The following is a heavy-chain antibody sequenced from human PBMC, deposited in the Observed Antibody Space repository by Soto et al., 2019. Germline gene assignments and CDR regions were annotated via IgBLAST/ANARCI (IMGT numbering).Heavy chain of an antibody. CDR3: AREPRYCSGGSCSIMGDAFDI. Sequence: EVQLVESGGGLVQPGGSLRLSCVASGFTVTDIYMKWVRQAPGKGLEWVSVIYKDFTDYADFVRGRFSVSTDTSKNALYLQLDNLRAEDTAVYYCAREPRYCSGGSCSIMGDAFDIWGQGAMVTVSS. D-gene: IGHD2-15*01. CDR1: GFTVTDIY. V-gene: IGHV3-66*01. J-gene: IGHJ3*02. CDR2: IYKDFT.